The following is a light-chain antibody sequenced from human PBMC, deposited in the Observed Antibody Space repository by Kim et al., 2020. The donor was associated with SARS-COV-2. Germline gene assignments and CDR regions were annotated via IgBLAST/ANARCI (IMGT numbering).Light chain of an antibody. CDR2: EYK. J-gene: IGLJ3*02. CDR3: QSYDSSDHGV. V-gene: IGLV6-57*01. CDR1: SGSIASNY. Sequence: KTVTISCTRSSGSIASNYVQWYQQRPGSSPTTVIYEYKQRPSGVPDRFSCSIDSSSNSASLTISGLKTEDEAGYYCQSYDSSDHGVFGGGTQLTVL.